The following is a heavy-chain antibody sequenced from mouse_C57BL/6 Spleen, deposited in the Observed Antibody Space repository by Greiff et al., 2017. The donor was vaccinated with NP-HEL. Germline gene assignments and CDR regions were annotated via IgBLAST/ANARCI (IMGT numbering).Heavy chain of an antibody. V-gene: IGHV5-4*01. Sequence: EVQLVESGGGLVKPGGSLKLSCAASGFTFSSYAMSWVRQTPEKRLEWVATISDGGSYTYYPDNVQGRFTISRDNAKNNLYLQMSHLKSEDTAMYYCAREGDSSYNYAMDDWGQGTSVTVSS. J-gene: IGHJ4*01. CDR1: GFTFSSYA. D-gene: IGHD1-1*01. CDR2: ISDGGSYT. CDR3: AREGDSSYNYAMDD.